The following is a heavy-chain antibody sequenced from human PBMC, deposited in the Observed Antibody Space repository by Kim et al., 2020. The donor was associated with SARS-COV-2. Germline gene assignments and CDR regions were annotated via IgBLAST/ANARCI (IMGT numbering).Heavy chain of an antibody. V-gene: IGHV3-30*18. Sequence: GGSLRLSCAASGFTFSTYGMRWVRQAPGKGLEWVAVISYEGTNKYHADSVQGRFTISRDNSKNTLYLQMNSLRVEDTAVYYCAKDGLNYYGSGRSAYFDYWGQGTLVTVSS. D-gene: IGHD3-10*01. CDR2: ISYEGTNK. CDR1: GFTFSTYG. CDR3: AKDGLNYYGSGRSAYFDY. J-gene: IGHJ4*02.